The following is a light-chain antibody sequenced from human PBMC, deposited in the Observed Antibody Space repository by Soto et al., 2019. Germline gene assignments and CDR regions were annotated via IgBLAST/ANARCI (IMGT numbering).Light chain of an antibody. V-gene: IGKV3D-15*01. CDR2: DAS. J-gene: IGKJ4*01. CDR3: QQYGDWPGA. Sequence: EIVVTQSPATLSVSPGGRATLSCRASQSISDTLAWYQQRPGQAPRLLIYDASNRATGIPARFSGSGSGTEFSLTISSLQSEDFAVYSCQQYGDWPGAFGGGTKVDIK. CDR1: QSISDT.